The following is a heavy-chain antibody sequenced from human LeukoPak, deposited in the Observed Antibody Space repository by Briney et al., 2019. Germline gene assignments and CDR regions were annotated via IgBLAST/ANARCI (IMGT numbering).Heavy chain of an antibody. Sequence: PGRSLRLSCTTSGFTFSNYPMSWVRQAPGKGLEWLALLGSTAYGGTTKYAASVKGRFTISRDDSKSIAYLQMNSLKTEDTAVYYCTRPYYDYLTGYYSDYWAREPWSPSPQ. J-gene: IGHJ4*02. D-gene: IGHD3-9*01. V-gene: IGHV3-49*04. CDR3: TRPYYDYLTGYYSDY. CDR1: GFTFSNYP. CDR2: LGSTAYGGTT.